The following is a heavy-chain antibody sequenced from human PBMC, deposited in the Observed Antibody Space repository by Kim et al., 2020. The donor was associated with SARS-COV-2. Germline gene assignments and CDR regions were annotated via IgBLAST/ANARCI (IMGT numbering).Heavy chain of an antibody. CDR1: GFTFDNYA. V-gene: IGHV3-9*01. J-gene: IGHJ6*02. D-gene: IGHD1-26*01. Sequence: GGSLRLSCVASGFTFDNYAMHWVRQAPGKGLERVSGISWNSDRTSYADSVRGRFTISRDDAKNSLYLHMNSLRPEDTALYYCARVSGSYLNYYFPMDVWGQGTTVTVSS. CDR2: ISWNSDRT. CDR3: ARVSGSYLNYYFPMDV.